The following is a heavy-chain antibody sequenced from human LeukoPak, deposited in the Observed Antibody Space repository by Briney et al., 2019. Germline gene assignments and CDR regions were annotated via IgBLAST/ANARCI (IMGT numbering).Heavy chain of an antibody. CDR3: ATWAFYHGMDV. Sequence: GGSLRLSCVASGFTFDGYAMHWVRQAPGEGLEWVSLINADGGWTYYADSVNGRFTIARDNSKNSLYLQMNSLRSDDSAVYYCATWAFYHGMDVWGQGTTVIVSS. J-gene: IGHJ6*02. CDR1: GFTFDGYA. V-gene: IGHV3-43*02. D-gene: IGHD2/OR15-2a*01. CDR2: INADGGWT.